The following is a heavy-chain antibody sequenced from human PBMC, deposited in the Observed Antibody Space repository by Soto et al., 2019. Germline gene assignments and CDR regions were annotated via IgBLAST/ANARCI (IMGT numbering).Heavy chain of an antibody. CDR1: ELSFSRFW. J-gene: IGHJ5*02. CDR2: IEQDGRET. V-gene: IGHV3-7*05. CDR3: ARVVYRSPWGGRFDP. Sequence: EVQLVESGGGLVQPGGSLRLSCAASELSFSRFWMTWIRQAPGKGLEWVANIEQDGRETYYADSVRGRFTISRDNGNKSLFLQINSMTVEDTAVYYCARVVYRSPWGGRFDPWGQGTLVTVSS. D-gene: IGHD6-19*01.